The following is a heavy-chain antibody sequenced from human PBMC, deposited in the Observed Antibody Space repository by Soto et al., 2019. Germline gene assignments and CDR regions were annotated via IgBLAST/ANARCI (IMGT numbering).Heavy chain of an antibody. CDR1: GFTFYNYA. V-gene: IGHV3-23*01. D-gene: IGHD2-8*01. CDR3: AKKGLGSLATYCTTGDCHYAFDV. CDR2: ISGGGDGT. J-gene: IGHJ3*01. Sequence: EVQLLESGGGLVRPGGSLRLSCAASGFTFYNYAMNWVRQAPGKGLEWVSTISGGGDGTYYADSVKGRFTISRDNSRNTVYLQMNSLRAEDTAVYYCAKKGLGSLATYCTTGDCHYAFDVWGQGKLVTVSS.